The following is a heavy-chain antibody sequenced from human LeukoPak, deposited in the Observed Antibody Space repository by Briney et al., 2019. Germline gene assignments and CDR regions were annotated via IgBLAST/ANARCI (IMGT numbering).Heavy chain of an antibody. Sequence: ASVNVSYKVAGYSLTDLSIHWVRQAPGRGLEWMGGFDREDRETIYAQKFQGRVTMTEDTSTDTAYMELSSVRSEDTAVYCCATSLVLPLRYKDVGRKGPGVTVSS. D-gene: IGHD3-16*01. CDR1: GYSLTDLS. J-gene: IGHJ6*03. CDR2: FDREDRET. CDR3: ATSLVLPLRYKDV. V-gene: IGHV1-24*01.